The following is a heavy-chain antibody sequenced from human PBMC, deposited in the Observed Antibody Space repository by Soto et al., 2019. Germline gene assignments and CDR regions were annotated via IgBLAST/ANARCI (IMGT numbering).Heavy chain of an antibody. J-gene: IGHJ4*02. CDR3: AREVVPAAYFDY. V-gene: IGHV3-30-3*01. CDR2: ISYDGSNK. Sequence: GGSLRLSCAASGFTFSSYAMHWVRQAPGKGLEWVAVISYDGSNKYYADSVKGRFTISRDNSKNTLYLQMNSLRAEDTAVYYCAREVVPAAYFDYWGQGTLVTVSS. CDR1: GFTFSSYA. D-gene: IGHD2-2*01.